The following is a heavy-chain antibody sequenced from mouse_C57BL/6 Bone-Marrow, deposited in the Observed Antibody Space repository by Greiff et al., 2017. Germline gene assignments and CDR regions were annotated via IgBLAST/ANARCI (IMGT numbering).Heavy chain of an antibody. CDR3: ARSLYVNGFAY. V-gene: IGHV1-78*01. Sequence: VQGVESDAELVKPGASVTISCKVSGYTFTDHTIHWMKQRPEQGLEWIGYIDPRDGSTQYNEKCKGKATLTADKSSSTAYSQLNSLTSEDAAVYVCARSLYVNGFAYWGQGTLVTVSA. J-gene: IGHJ3*01. CDR1: GYTFTDHT. D-gene: IGHD2-3*01. CDR2: IDPRDGST.